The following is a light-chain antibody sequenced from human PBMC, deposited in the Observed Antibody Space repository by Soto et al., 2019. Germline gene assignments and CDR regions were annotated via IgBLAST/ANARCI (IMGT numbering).Light chain of an antibody. Sequence: EIVLTQFPATLSFSPGDGATLSCRASQSVSSYLAWYQQKRGQAPRLLIYDSSNRATGIPARFSGSGSGTDFSLIISSLEPEDFAVYYCQQRSNWPLTFGGGTKVEIK. CDR1: QSVSSY. J-gene: IGKJ4*01. CDR2: DSS. V-gene: IGKV3-11*01. CDR3: QQRSNWPLT.